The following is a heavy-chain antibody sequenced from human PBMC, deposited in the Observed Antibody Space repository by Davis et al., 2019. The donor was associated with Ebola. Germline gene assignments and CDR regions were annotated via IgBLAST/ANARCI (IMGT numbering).Heavy chain of an antibody. Sequence: GGSLRLSCAASGFTFSSYGMHWVRQAPGKGLEWVAVISYDGSNKYYADSVKGRFTISRDNSKNTLYLQMNSLRAEDTAVYYCGTIAARGYYYGMDVWGQGTTVTVSS. CDR2: ISYDGSNK. CDR3: GTIAARGYYYGMDV. V-gene: IGHV3-30*03. J-gene: IGHJ6*02. D-gene: IGHD6-6*01. CDR1: GFTFSSYG.